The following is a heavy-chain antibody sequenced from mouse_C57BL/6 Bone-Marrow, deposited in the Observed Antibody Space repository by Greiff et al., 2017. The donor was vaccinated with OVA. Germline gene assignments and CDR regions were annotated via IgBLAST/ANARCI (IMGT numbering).Heavy chain of an antibody. CDR1: GFTFSSYA. J-gene: IGHJ1*03. CDR2: ISDGGSYT. Sequence: EVKLEESGGGLVKPGGSLKLSCAASGFTFSSYAMSWVRQTPEKRLEWVATISDGGSYTYYPDNVKGRFTISRDNAKNNLYLQMSHLKSEDTAMYYCARERPHSSGYDWYFDVWGTGTTVTVSS. D-gene: IGHD3-2*02. CDR3: ARERPHSSGYDWYFDV. V-gene: IGHV5-4*01.